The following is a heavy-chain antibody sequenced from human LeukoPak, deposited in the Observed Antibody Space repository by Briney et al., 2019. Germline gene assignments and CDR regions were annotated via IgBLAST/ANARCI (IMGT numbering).Heavy chain of an antibody. J-gene: IGHJ6*04. CDR3: AELGITMIGGV. Sequence: SGGSLRLSCAASGFTFSSYSMNWVRQAPGKGLEWVSSISSSGSTIYYADSVKGRFTISRDNAKNSLYLQMNSLRAEDTAVYYCAELGITMIGGVWGKGTTVTISS. V-gene: IGHV3-48*04. D-gene: IGHD3-10*02. CDR1: GFTFSSYS. CDR2: ISSSGSTI.